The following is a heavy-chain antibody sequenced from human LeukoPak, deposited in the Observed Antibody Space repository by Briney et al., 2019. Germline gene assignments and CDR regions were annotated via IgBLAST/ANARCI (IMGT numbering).Heavy chain of an antibody. J-gene: IGHJ4*02. CDR2: IRYGGSNK. D-gene: IGHD6-19*01. CDR1: GFTFSTYG. Sequence: GGSLRLSCAASGFTFSTYGMHWVRQAPGKGLEWVAFIRYGGSNKYYADSVKGRFTISRDNSKNTLYLQMNSLRVEDTAVYFCANAEHSSGLGYWGQGTLLTVSS. V-gene: IGHV3-30*02. CDR3: ANAEHSSGLGY.